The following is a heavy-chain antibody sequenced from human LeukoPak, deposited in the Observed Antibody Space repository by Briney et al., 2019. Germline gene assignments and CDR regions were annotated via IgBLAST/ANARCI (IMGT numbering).Heavy chain of an antibody. J-gene: IGHJ4*02. Sequence: SGPALVKPTQTLTLTCTFSGFSLSTSGVCVSWIRQPPGKALEWLARIDWDDDKYYSTSLKTRLTISKDTSKNQVVLTMTNMDPVDTAAYYCARIREYCSGGTCYRGSYYFDYWGQETLVTVSS. D-gene: IGHD2-15*01. CDR1: GFSLSTSGVC. V-gene: IGHV2-70*11. CDR3: ARIREYCSGGTCYRGSYYFDY. CDR2: IDWDDDK.